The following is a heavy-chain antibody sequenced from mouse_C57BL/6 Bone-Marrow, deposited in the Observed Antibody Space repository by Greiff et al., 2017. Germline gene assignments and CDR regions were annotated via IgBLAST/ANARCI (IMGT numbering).Heavy chain of an antibody. D-gene: IGHD1-1*01. J-gene: IGHJ3*01. CDR2: IYPGSGST. CDR3: ARRGPYGSSSY. V-gene: IGHV1-55*01. Sequence: QVQLQQPGAELVKPGASVKMSCKASGYTSTSYWITWVKQRPGQGLEWIGDIYPGSGSTNYNEKFKSKATLTVDTSSSTAYMPLSSLTSEDSAVYYCARRGPYGSSSYWGQGTLVTVSA. CDR1: GYTSTSYW.